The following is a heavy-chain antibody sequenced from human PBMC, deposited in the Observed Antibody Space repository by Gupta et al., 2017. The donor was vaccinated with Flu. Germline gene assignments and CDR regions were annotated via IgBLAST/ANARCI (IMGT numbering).Heavy chain of an antibody. CDR3: ARVALEGFGSNWFDP. J-gene: IGHJ5*02. D-gene: IGHD1-26*01. V-gene: IGHV4-34*01. CDR1: GGSFSDYF. CDR2: VNHSGRT. Sequence: YGGSFSDYFWSWVRQTPGKGLEWIGEVNHSGRTNYNPSLLSRVTISIDTSKNQLSLKVTSLTAADTAVYYCARVALEGFGSNWFDPWGQGTLVTVSS.